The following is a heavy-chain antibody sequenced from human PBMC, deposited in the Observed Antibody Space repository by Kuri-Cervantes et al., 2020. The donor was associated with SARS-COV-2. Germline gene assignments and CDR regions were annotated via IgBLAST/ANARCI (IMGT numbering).Heavy chain of an antibody. CDR1: GFTFSSYS. CDR3: ARVSGDYVIFEYFDY. Sequence: GGSLRLSCAASGFTFSSYSMNWVRQAPGKGLEWVSYISSSSSTIYYADSVKGRFTISRDNAQNTVYLQMNSLRAEDTAVYYCARVSGDYVIFEYFDYWGQGILVTVSS. CDR2: ISSSSSTI. V-gene: IGHV3-48*01. D-gene: IGHD4-17*01. J-gene: IGHJ4*02.